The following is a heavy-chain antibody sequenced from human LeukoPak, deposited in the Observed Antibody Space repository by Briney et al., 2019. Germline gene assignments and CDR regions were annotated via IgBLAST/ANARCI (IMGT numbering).Heavy chain of an antibody. D-gene: IGHD7-27*01. CDR1: GYTFTNYD. Sequence: ASVKVSCKASGYTFTNYDINWVRQATGQGLEWMGWVGSNSGDTGYAQKFQDRVTMTRDTFISTAYMELNNVRSEDTAVYYCVRGPPNWGFDYWGQGTLVTVSS. J-gene: IGHJ4*02. CDR2: VGSNSGDT. CDR3: VRGPPNWGFDY. V-gene: IGHV1-8*01.